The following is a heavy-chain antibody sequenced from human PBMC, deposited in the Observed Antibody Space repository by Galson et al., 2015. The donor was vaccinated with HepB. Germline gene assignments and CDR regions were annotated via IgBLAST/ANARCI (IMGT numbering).Heavy chain of an antibody. V-gene: IGHV3-43*01. CDR2: ISWDGGST. D-gene: IGHD3-3*01. CDR3: AKDTLRGGFRFLEWSPGDV. J-gene: IGHJ6*02. Sequence: SLRLSCAASGFTFDDYTMHWVRHAPGKGLEWVSLISWDGGSTYYADSVKGRFTISRDNSKNSLYLQMNSLRTEDTALYYCAKDTLRGGFRFLEWSPGDVWGQGTTVTVSS. CDR1: GFTFDDYT.